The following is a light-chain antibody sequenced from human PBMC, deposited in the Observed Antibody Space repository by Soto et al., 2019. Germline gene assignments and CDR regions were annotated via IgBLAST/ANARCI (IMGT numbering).Light chain of an antibody. CDR1: QSVSSSY. V-gene: IGKV3-20*01. CDR3: QQYGNSPPNT. Sequence: EIVLTQSPGTLSLSPGERATLSCRASQSVSSSYLAWYQQKPGQAPRLLIYGASSRATGIPDRFSGSGFGTYFTLTISRLEPEDFAVYFCQQYGNSPPNTFGQGTKVDIK. CDR2: GAS. J-gene: IGKJ2*01.